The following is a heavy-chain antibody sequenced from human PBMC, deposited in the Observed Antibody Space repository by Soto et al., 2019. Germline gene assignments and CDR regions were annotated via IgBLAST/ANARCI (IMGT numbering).Heavy chain of an antibody. CDR1: GFSLSCYS. CDR3: ARGAPYYYDASGPGDAFDV. CDR2: ISSTSTSI. D-gene: IGHD3-22*01. J-gene: IGHJ3*01. Sequence: EVKLVESGGGLVQPGGSLRLSCAASGFSLSCYSMVWVRQAPGKGLEWVSYISSTSTSIYYADSVKGRFTSSRDNAEHSLDLQMNSLRAEDMAVYYCARGAPYYYDASGPGDAFDVWGQGTMVTVSS. V-gene: IGHV3-48*01.